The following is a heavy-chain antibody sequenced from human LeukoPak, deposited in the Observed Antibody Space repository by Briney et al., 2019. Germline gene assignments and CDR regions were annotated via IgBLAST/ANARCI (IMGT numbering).Heavy chain of an antibody. V-gene: IGHV3-48*02. CDR3: AREGAGGDFWSGYYSHLGYYYYYGMDV. Sequence: GGSLRLSCAASGSTFSSYSMNWVRQAPGKGLEWVSYISSSSSTIYYADSVKGRFTISRDNAKNSLYLQMNSLRDEDTAVYYCAREGAGGDFWSGYYSHLGYYYYYGMDVWGQGTTVTVSS. J-gene: IGHJ6*02. CDR2: ISSSSSTI. CDR1: GSTFSSYS. D-gene: IGHD3-3*01.